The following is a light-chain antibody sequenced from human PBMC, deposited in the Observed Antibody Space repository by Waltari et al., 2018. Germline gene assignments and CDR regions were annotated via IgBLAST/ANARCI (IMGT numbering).Light chain of an antibody. Sequence: DIVMTQSPDSLAVSLGERATINCKSSQSVLYSPNNKNYLAWYQQKPGQPPKLLMYWSSTRESGVPDRFSGSGSGTDFTLTISSLQAEDVAVYYCQQYYSPPPTFGQGTKVEIK. CDR1: QSVLYSPNNKNY. CDR3: QQYYSPPPT. V-gene: IGKV4-1*01. J-gene: IGKJ1*01. CDR2: WSS.